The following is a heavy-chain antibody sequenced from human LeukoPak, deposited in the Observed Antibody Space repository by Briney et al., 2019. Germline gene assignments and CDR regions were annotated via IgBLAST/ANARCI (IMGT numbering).Heavy chain of an antibody. V-gene: IGHV3-9*01. J-gene: IGHJ4*02. CDR1: GFTFDDYA. D-gene: IGHD4-17*01. CDR3: AKDSADYGDYGESSCFDY. CDR2: ISWNSGSI. Sequence: PGRSLRLSCAASGFTFDDYAMHWVRQAPGKGLEWVSGISWNSGSIGYADSVKGRFTISRDDAKNSLYLQMNSLRAEDTALYYCAKDSADYGDYGESSCFDYWGQGALVTVSS.